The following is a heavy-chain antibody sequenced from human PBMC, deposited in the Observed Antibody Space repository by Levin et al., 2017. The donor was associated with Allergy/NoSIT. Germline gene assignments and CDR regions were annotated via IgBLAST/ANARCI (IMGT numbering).Heavy chain of an antibody. J-gene: IGHJ5*02. CDR3: AGARGAAMRFDP. Sequence: SVKVSCKASGGTFNNYAISWVRQAPGQGLEWVGGIIPIFGTPKYAQKFQDRVTVFADDSTRTAYMEVSSLRSEDTAIYYCAGARGAAMRFDPWGQGTLITVSS. D-gene: IGHD2-2*01. CDR2: IIPIFGTP. CDR1: GGTFNNYA. V-gene: IGHV1-69*13.